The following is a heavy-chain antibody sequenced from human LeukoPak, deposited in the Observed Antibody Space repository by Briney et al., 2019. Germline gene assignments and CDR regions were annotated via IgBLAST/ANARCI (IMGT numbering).Heavy chain of an antibody. D-gene: IGHD2-21*01. Sequence: GGSLRLSCAASGFTFSTYAMRWVRQAPGKGLEWVSTISGGGGTTYYGGSVKGRFTISRDNSKNTLYLQMSSLRAEDTAVYYCAIPVISTGNSNSFDIWGQGTMVTVSS. CDR1: GFTFSTYA. J-gene: IGHJ3*02. CDR2: ISGGGGTT. V-gene: IGHV3-23*01. CDR3: AIPVISTGNSNSFDI.